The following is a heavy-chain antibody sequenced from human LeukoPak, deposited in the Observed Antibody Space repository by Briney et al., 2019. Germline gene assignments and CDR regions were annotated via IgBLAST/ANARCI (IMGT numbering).Heavy chain of an antibody. V-gene: IGHV4-34*01. D-gene: IGHD3-22*01. Sequence: PSETLSLTCAVYGGSFSGYYWSWIRLPPGKGLEWIGEINHSGSTNYNPSLKSRVTISVDTSKNQFSLKLSSVTAADAAVYYCARGHRITMIVVVPHDAFDIWGQGTMVTVSS. CDR2: INHSGST. J-gene: IGHJ3*02. CDR3: ARGHRITMIVVVPHDAFDI. CDR1: GGSFSGYY.